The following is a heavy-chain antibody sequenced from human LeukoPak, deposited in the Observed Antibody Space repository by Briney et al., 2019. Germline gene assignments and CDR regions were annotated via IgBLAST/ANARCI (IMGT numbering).Heavy chain of an antibody. V-gene: IGHV3-21*05. Sequence: GGSLRLSCTASGFTFSSYGMHWVRQAPGKGLEWVSYMSSDSSFINYADSVKGRFTISRDNAKNSLFLQMDSPRAEDTAVYYCAREVWSGYYDSRPYFDYWGQGTLVTVSS. D-gene: IGHD3-22*01. CDR1: GFTFSSYG. J-gene: IGHJ4*02. CDR2: MSSDSSFI. CDR3: AREVWSGYYDSRPYFDY.